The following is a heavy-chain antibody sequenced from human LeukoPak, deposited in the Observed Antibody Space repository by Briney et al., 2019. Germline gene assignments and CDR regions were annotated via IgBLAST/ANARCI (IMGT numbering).Heavy chain of an antibody. CDR3: ARDRSSSWSTDHRGRPYYYMDV. V-gene: IGHV1-2*02. J-gene: IGHJ6*03. D-gene: IGHD6-13*01. Sequence: ASVNLSCKASGHTFTGYYMHWVPHAPGQGLEGRGWINPNSCGTNYAQKFQGRVTMTRDTSISTAYMELSRLRSDDTAVYYCARDRSSSWSTDHRGRPYYYMDVWGKGTTVTVSS. CDR2: INPNSCGT. CDR1: GHTFTGYY.